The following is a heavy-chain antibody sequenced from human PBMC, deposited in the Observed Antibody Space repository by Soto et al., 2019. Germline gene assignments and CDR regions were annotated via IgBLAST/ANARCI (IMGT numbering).Heavy chain of an antibody. CDR2: ISDTGRDT. D-gene: IGHD3-16*01. J-gene: IGHJ4*02. CDR1: GFTFNFYD. CDR3: ATSSERLSLVTLGGLIPLGFDY. Sequence: EAQLLESGGGLVQPGGSLRPFFVASGFTFNFYDVAWVRRAPGEGLGWVSTISDTGRDTYFGDSVRGRFSISRDKSRNAVYLQMHSLTVDDTALYYCATSSERLSLVTLGGLIPLGFDYWGQGILVTVSS. V-gene: IGHV3-23*01.